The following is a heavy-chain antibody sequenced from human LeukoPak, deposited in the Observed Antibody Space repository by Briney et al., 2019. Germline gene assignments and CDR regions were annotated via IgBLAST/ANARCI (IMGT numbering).Heavy chain of an antibody. D-gene: IGHD3-22*01. J-gene: IGHJ4*02. CDR1: GGSISSSSYY. CDR2: IYYGGST. Sequence: SETLSLTCTVSGGSISSSSYYWGCIRQPPGKGLEWIGSIYYGGSTYYNPSLKSRVTISVDTSKNQFSLKLSSVTAADTAVYYCARHYDSSGYHIDYWGQGTLVTVSS. CDR3: ARHYDSSGYHIDY. V-gene: IGHV4-39*01.